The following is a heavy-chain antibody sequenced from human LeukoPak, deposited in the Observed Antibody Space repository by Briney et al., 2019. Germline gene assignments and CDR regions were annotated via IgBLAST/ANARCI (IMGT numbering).Heavy chain of an antibody. V-gene: IGHV4-39*01. J-gene: IGHJ4*02. CDR3: AKSNGYGLDY. D-gene: IGHD5-12*01. CDR2: IYSSGNI. Sequence: PSETLSLTCAVSGASISSSNYYWGWVRQSPGKGLEWIGNIYSSGNIYYNASLKSRVTMYIDTSKNQFSLKLSSVTAADTAMYYCAKSNGYGLDYWGQGTLVTVSS. CDR1: GASISSSNYY.